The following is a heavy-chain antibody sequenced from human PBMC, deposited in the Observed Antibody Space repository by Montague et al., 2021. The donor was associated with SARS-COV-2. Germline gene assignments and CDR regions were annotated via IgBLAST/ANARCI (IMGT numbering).Heavy chain of an antibody. CDR1: GYTFTSYG. V-gene: IGHV1-18*01. J-gene: IGHJ5*02. D-gene: IGHD2/OR15-2a*01. CDR2: VSAYNGDT. CDR3: ARRGFYFWFDP. Sequence: SVKVSCKASGYTFTSYGISWVRQAPGQGLEWMGWVSAYNGDTHYAQKLQDRVTMATVTSTSTAYMELRSLTSDDTAMYYCARRGFYFWFDPWGRGTLVTVSS.